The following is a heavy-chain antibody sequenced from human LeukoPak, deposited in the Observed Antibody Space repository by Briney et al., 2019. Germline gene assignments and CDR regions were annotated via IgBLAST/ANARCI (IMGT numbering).Heavy chain of an antibody. CDR1: GGSFSGYY. CDR3: ARKSLWSKSAFDI. Sequence: SETLSLTCAVYGGSFSGYYWSWIRQPPGKGLEWIGEINHSGSTNYNPSLKSRVTTSVDTSKNQFSLKLSSVTAADTAVYYCARKSLWSKSAFDIWGQGTMVTVSS. CDR2: INHSGST. D-gene: IGHD2/OR15-2a*01. V-gene: IGHV4-34*01. J-gene: IGHJ3*02.